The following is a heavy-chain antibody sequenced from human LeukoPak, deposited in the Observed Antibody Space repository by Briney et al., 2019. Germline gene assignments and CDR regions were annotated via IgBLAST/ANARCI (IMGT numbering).Heavy chain of an antibody. J-gene: IGHJ4*02. CDR2: INPNSGGT. V-gene: IGHV1-2*02. CDR3: ARVVVNGGDYFDY. CDR1: GYTFTGYY. Sequence: ASVKVSCKASGYTFTGYYMHWVRQAPGQGLEWMGWINPNSGGTNYAQKFQGRVTMTWDTSISTAYMELSRLRSDDTAVYYCARVVVNGGDYFDYWGQGTLVTVSS. D-gene: IGHD2-15*01.